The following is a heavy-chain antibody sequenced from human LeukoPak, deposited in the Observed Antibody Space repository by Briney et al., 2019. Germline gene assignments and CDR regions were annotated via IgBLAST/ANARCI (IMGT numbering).Heavy chain of an antibody. J-gene: IGHJ3*02. D-gene: IGHD1-14*01. CDR3: ARDRISINALDM. Sequence: PSETLALTCTVSGASKSGHYLTWLRQPPGKGLEWIGYISHIGSTNYNPSLKSRVTISVDTSKNQFSLKLTSVTAADTAVYYCARDRISINALDMWGQGTMVTVSS. V-gene: IGHV4-59*11. CDR1: GASKSGHY. CDR2: ISHIGST.